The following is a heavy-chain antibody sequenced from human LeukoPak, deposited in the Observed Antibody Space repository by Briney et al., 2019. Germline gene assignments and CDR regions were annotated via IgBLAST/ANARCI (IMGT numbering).Heavy chain of an antibody. CDR2: TYYRSKWYN. CDR3: ARDLYYYDSSGYYQNSFDP. J-gene: IGHJ5*02. V-gene: IGHV6-1*01. Sequence: SQTLSLTCAISGDSVFSNSAAWNWIRQSPSRGLEWLGRTYYRSKWYNDYAVSVKSRITINPDTSKNQFSLQLNSVTPEDTAVYYCARDLYYYDSSGYYQNSFDPWGQGTLVTVSS. D-gene: IGHD3-22*01. CDR1: GDSVFSNSAA.